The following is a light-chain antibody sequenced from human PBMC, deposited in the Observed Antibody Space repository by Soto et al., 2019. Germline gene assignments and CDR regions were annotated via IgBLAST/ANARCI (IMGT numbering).Light chain of an antibody. V-gene: IGKV1-9*01. CDR1: QVISTS. Sequence: DIQLTQSPSFLSPSIGESVTITCRASQVISTSLAWYQVKPGKAPKLLIYAASTLESGVPSRFSATVSGTEFSLTITSLQPDDFATYYCQQLFDPPITFGQGTRLEIK. CDR3: QQLFDPPIT. CDR2: AAS. J-gene: IGKJ5*01.